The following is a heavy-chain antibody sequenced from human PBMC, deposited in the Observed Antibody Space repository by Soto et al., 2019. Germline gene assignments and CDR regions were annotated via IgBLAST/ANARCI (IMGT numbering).Heavy chain of an antibody. CDR1: GFTFSSYA. V-gene: IGHV3-30-3*01. J-gene: IGHJ4*02. CDR3: ARDQPGITTAGGGRIDY. Sequence: QVQLVESGGGVVQPGRSLRLSCAASGFTFSSYAMHWVRQAPGKGLECVAVISYDGSNKYYADSVKGRFTISRDNSENPLYMQMHSLIAEDTAVFYCARDQPGITTAGGGRIDYWGQGSLVTVSS. CDR2: ISYDGSNK. D-gene: IGHD6-13*01.